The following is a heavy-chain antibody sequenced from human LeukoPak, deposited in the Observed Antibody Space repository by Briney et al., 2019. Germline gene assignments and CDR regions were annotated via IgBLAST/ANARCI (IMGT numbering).Heavy chain of an antibody. CDR2: LYGDGDK. J-gene: IGHJ6*03. V-gene: IGHV2-5*02. D-gene: IGHD3-10*01. CDR3: ALSRHQGVGELSPKTFYYYYYMDV. CDR1: GFSLTTSGLG. Sequence: ETGPTLVKPTQTLTVTCTVSGFSLTTSGLGVGWIRQPPGKALEWLALLYGDGDKHFSRSLKSRLTITKDTSKDQVVLTMTNMDPVDTATYYCALSRHQGVGELSPKTFYYYYYMDVWGEGTTVTVSS.